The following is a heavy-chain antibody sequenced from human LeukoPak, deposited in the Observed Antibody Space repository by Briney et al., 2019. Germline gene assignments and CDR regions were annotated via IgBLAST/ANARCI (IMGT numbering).Heavy chain of an antibody. CDR1: GFTFSSYA. CDR3: AGGIITGTTQGFDP. CDR2: INHSGST. J-gene: IGHJ5*02. V-gene: IGHV4-34*01. Sequence: GSLRLSCAASGFTFSSYAMSWVRQAPGKGLEWIGEINHSGSTNYNPSLKSRVTISVDTSKNQFSLKLSSVTAADTAVYYCAGGIITGTTQGFDPWGQGTLVTVSS. D-gene: IGHD1-7*01.